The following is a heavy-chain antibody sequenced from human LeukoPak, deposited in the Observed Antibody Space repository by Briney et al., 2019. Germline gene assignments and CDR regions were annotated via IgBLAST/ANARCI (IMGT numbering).Heavy chain of an antibody. J-gene: IGHJ4*02. CDR1: GFTFSSYG. D-gene: IGHD6-13*01. CDR3: AXVRSSSWWFVDY. CDR2: IWYDGSNK. V-gene: IGHV3-33*01. Sequence: KPGGSLRLSCAASGFTFSSYGMHWVRQAPGKGLEWVAVIWYDGSNKYYADSVKGRFTISRDNSKNTLYLQMNSLRAEDTAVYYXAXVRSSSWWFVDYWGQGTLVTVSS.